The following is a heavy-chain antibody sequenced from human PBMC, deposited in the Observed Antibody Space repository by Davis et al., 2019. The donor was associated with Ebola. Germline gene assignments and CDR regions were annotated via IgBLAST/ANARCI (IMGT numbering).Heavy chain of an antibody. J-gene: IGHJ4*03. V-gene: IGHV3-30-3*01. CDR2: ISYDGSNK. Sequence: PGGSLRLSCAASGFTFSSYAMHWVRQAPGKGLEWVAVISYDGSNKYYADSVKGRFTISIDNSKNTLYLQMNSLRAEDTAVYYCARGESYYYDRSGYLFDNWGQGTTVTVSS. CDR3: ARGESYYYDRSGYLFDN. D-gene: IGHD3-22*01. CDR1: GFTFSSYA.